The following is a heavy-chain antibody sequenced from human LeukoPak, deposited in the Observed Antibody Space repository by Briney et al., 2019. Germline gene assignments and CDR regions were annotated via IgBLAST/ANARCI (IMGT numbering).Heavy chain of an antibody. CDR3: ARQAYSSNLGWFDP. D-gene: IGHD6-13*01. Sequence: SETLSLTCSVSGGSISSSTYYWGWIRQPPGKGLGWIGNIYNSGSTYYNPSLKSRVTISVDTSKNQFSLKLSSVTAADTAVYYCARQAYSSNLGWFDPWGQGTLVTVSS. CDR2: IYNSGST. CDR1: GGSISSSTYY. J-gene: IGHJ5*02. V-gene: IGHV4-39*01.